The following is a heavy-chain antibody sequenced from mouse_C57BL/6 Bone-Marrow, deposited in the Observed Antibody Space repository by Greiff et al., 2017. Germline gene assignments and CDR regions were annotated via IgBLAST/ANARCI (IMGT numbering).Heavy chain of an antibody. Sequence: EVKVVESGAELVRPGASVKLSCTASGFNIKDYCMHWVKQRPEQGLEWIGKIDPADGDTEYAPKFQGKATMTADTSSNTAYLQLSSLTSEDSAVYYCTTFEVPHFGVWGTGTTVTVSS. V-gene: IGHV14-1*01. CDR1: GFNIKDYC. CDR2: IDPADGDT. CDR3: TTFEVPHFGV. J-gene: IGHJ1*03.